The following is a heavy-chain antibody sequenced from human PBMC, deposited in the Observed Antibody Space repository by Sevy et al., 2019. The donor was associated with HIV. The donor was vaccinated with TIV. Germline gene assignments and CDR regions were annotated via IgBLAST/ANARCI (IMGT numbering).Heavy chain of an antibody. Sequence: GGSLRLSCAASGFTFNRYSMHWVRQAPGKGLEWVATISFDATNKHYPASVKGRFTISRDNFQNSLFLQMDSLRPEDTAVYYCALERLSSDVAGCFQNWGQCTLVTVSS. CDR1: GFTFNRYS. D-gene: IGHD1-1*01. CDR2: ISFDATNK. CDR3: ALERLSSDVAGCFQN. V-gene: IGHV3-30-3*01. J-gene: IGHJ1*01.